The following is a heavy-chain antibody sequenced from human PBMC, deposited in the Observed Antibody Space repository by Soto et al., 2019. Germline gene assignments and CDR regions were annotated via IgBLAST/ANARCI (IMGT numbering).Heavy chain of an antibody. Sequence: QVQLVQSGAEVKKPGASVKVSCKASGYTFTSYGISWVRQAPGKGREWMGWISAYNVNTNYTQNLKGRVTMTTDTSTSTAYMELRSLRSDDTAVYYCASDWSAAGPFDYWGQGTLVTVSS. CDR3: ASDWSAAGPFDY. CDR2: ISAYNVNT. V-gene: IGHV1-18*01. CDR1: GYTFTSYG. D-gene: IGHD6-13*01. J-gene: IGHJ4*02.